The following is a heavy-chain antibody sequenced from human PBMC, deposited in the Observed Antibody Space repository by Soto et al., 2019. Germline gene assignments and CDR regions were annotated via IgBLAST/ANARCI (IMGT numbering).Heavy chain of an antibody. CDR2: ITWNGNIT. CDR1: GFTFDDFA. V-gene: IGHV3-9*01. Sequence: EVHLVDSGGGLAQPGRSLRLSCAASGFTFDDFAMHWVRRVPGKGLEWVSSITWNGNITGYADFVKGRFIISRDNAKNSLYLQMNSLRREDTALYYCAKGGPDAFCGGGRCYFESWGQGTQVTVSS. D-gene: IGHD2-21*01. CDR3: AKGGPDAFCGGGRCYFES. J-gene: IGHJ4*02.